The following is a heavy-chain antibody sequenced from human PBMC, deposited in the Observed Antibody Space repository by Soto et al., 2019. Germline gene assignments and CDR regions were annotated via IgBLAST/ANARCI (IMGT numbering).Heavy chain of an antibody. J-gene: IGHJ3*02. Sequence: EVQLLESGGGLVQPGGSLRLSCAASGLTFSSYAMNWVRQAPGKGLEWVSGVSGGGGSTYYADSVKGRFTISRDNSNNTLYLQMISLRAEDTAVYYCAKDSSGYSYDHNAFDIWGQGTMVTVSS. CDR3: AKDSSGYSYDHNAFDI. V-gene: IGHV3-23*01. D-gene: IGHD5-18*01. CDR1: GLTFSSYA. CDR2: VSGGGGST.